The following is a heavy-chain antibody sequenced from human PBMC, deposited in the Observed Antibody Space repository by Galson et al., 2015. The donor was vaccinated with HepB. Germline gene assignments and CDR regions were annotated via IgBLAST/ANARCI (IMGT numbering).Heavy chain of an antibody. D-gene: IGHD3-22*01. V-gene: IGHV3-21*01. CDR1: GLTFSSYS. CDR3: ARDDSSGYYFLFQH. CDR2: ISSSSSYI. J-gene: IGHJ1*01. Sequence: SLRLSCAASGLTFSSYSMNWVRQAPGKGLEWVSSISSSSSYIYYADSVKGRFTISRDNAKNSLYLQMNSLRAEDTAVYYCARDDSSGYYFLFQHWGQGTLVTVSS.